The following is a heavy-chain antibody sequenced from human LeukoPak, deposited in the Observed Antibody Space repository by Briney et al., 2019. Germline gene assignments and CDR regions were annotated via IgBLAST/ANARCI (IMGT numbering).Heavy chain of an antibody. J-gene: IGHJ4*02. CDR3: AKSDHRGDGFNYDY. CDR1: GFTFDDHT. Sequence: TGGSLRLSCAASGFTFDDHTMHWVRQAPGKGLEWVSLISWDGGVTKYAGSVKGRFTISRDNTKKSLYLQMNSLRTEDTAQYYCAKSDHRGDGFNYDYWGQGTLVTVSS. D-gene: IGHD5-24*01. V-gene: IGHV3-43*01. CDR2: ISWDGGVT.